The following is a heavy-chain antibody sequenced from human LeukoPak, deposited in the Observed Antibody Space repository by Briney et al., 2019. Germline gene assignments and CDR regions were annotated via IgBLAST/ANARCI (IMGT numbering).Heavy chain of an antibody. D-gene: IGHD3-3*01. Sequence: GGSLRLSCAASGFTFNSYWMHWVRQAPGEGLVWVSRIDEDGKTIDYVDSVKGRFTISRDNAKDTLYLQMSSLRDEDTAVYYCVSDLCGGDDQWGRGTLVTVSS. V-gene: IGHV3-74*01. CDR3: VSDLCGGDDQ. CDR2: IDEDGKTI. CDR1: GFTFNSYW. J-gene: IGHJ5*02.